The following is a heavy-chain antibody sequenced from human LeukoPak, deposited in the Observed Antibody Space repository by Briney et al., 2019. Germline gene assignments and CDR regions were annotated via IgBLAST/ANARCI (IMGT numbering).Heavy chain of an antibody. CDR2: IYYSGST. J-gene: IGHJ4*02. D-gene: IGHD3-10*01. CDR3: ARVGFGELFNDY. CDR1: GGSISSYY. Sequence: SETLSLTCTVSGGSISSYYWSWIRQPPGKGLEWIGYIYYSGSTNYNPSLKSRVTISVDTSKNQFSLKLSSVTAADTAVYYCARVGFGELFNDYWGQGTLVTVSS. V-gene: IGHV4-59*01.